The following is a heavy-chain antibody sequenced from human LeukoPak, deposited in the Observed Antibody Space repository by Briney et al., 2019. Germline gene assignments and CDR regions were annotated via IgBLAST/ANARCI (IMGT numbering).Heavy chain of an antibody. V-gene: IGHV4-59*12. Sequence: SETLSLTCTVSGGSMSSYYWSWIRQPPGKGLEYIGYIYYTGSTYYNPSLKSRVTISVDTSKRQCSLRLSSVSAADTAVYYCARDATAGNFDYWGQGTLVTVSS. CDR3: ARDATAGNFDY. CDR2: IYYTGST. D-gene: IGHD6-13*01. J-gene: IGHJ4*02. CDR1: GGSMSSYY.